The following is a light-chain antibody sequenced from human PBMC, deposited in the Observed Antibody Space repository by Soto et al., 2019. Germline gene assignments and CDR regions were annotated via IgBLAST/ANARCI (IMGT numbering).Light chain of an antibody. CDR1: QSVNIY. V-gene: IGKV3D-15*01. CDR2: GAT. CDR3: QQYDDWRRLT. J-gene: IGKJ4*01. Sequence: EIVMTQSPATLSVSPGERATLSCRASQSVNIYLAWYQQKPGQAPRLLIFGATYRATGIPARFSGSGSGTEFNLTISSLQSEDFGVYFCQQYDDWRRLTFGGGTKVEIK.